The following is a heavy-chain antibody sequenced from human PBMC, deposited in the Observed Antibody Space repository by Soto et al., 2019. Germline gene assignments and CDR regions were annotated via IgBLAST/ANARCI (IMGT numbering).Heavy chain of an antibody. J-gene: IGHJ4*02. Sequence: SETLSLTCTVSGGSISSGDYYWSWIRQPPGKGLEWIGYIYYSGSTYYNPALKSRVTISVDTSKNQFSLKLSSVTAADTAVYYCARDVLAHTGDDPSGGNGGKGTLVTVSS. D-gene: IGHD5-12*01. CDR1: GGSISSGDYY. V-gene: IGHV4-30-4*01. CDR2: IYYSGST. CDR3: ARDVLAHTGDDPSGGN.